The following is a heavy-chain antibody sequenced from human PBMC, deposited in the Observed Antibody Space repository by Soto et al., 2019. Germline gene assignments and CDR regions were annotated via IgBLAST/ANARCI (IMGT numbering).Heavy chain of an antibody. CDR3: AKLVPYDFWSGYPTPFDY. CDR2: ISGSGGST. CDR1: GFTFSSYA. V-gene: IGHV3-23*01. D-gene: IGHD3-3*01. J-gene: IGHJ4*02. Sequence: GGSLRLSCAASGFTFSSYAMSWVRQAPGKGLEWVSAISGSGGSTYYADSVKGRLTISRDNSKNTLYLQMNSLRAEDTAVYYCAKLVPYDFWSGYPTPFDYWGQGTLVTVSS.